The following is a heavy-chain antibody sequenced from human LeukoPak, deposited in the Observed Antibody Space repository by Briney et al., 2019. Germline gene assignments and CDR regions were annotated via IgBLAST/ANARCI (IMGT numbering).Heavy chain of an antibody. Sequence: GGSLRLSCAASGFTFSSYWMHWVRQAPGKGLVWVSRINSDGSSTSYADSVKGRFTISRDNAKNTLYLQMNSLRAEDTAVYYCARGPPNWIDHSYYMDVWGKGTTVTVSS. CDR3: ARGPPNWIDHSYYMDV. D-gene: IGHD1-1*01. CDR2: INSDGSST. V-gene: IGHV3-74*01. CDR1: GFTFSSYW. J-gene: IGHJ6*03.